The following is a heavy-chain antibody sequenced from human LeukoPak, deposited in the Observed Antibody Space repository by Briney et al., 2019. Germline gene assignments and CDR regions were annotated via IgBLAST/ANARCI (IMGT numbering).Heavy chain of an antibody. J-gene: IGHJ5*02. CDR1: GYTFTSYY. V-gene: IGHV1-46*01. Sequence: ASVKVSCKASGYTFTSYYMHWVRQAPGQGLEWMGIINPSGGSTSYAQKFQGRVTMTRDTSTSTVYMELSSLRSEDTAVYYCARGYCSGGSCYYFWFDPWGQGTLVTVSS. D-gene: IGHD2-15*01. CDR3: ARGYCSGGSCYYFWFDP. CDR2: INPSGGST.